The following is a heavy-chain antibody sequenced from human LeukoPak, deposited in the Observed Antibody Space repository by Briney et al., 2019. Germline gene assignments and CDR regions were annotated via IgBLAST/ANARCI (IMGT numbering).Heavy chain of an antibody. CDR1: GFSFSSYG. D-gene: IGHD6-19*01. J-gene: IGHJ4*02. CDR3: ATTLTRDSSGSYGALDY. Sequence: GGSLRLSCAASGFSFSSYGMYWVRQAPGRGLEWVAVIWYDENNKYYRDSVKGRFTISRDNAKNSLYLQMNSLRVEDTAVYYCATTLTRDSSGSYGALDYWGQGALVTVSS. CDR2: IWYDENNK. V-gene: IGHV3-33*03.